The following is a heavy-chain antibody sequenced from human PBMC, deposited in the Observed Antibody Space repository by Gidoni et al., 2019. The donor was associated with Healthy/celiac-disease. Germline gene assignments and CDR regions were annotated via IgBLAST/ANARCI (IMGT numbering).Heavy chain of an antibody. Sequence: QVQLVESGGGVVQPGRSLRLSCAASGFTFSSYGMHWVRQAPGKGLEWVAVIWYDGSNKYYADSVKGRFTISRDNSKNTLYLQMNSLRAEDTAVYYCARDSFTRGMDVWGQGTTVTVSS. V-gene: IGHV3-33*01. CDR3: ARDSFTRGMDV. CDR1: GFTFSSYG. CDR2: IWYDGSNK. D-gene: IGHD3-16*02. J-gene: IGHJ6*02.